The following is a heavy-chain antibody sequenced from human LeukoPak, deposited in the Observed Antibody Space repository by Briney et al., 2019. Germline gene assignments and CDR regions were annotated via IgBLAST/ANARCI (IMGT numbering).Heavy chain of an antibody. J-gene: IGHJ4*02. CDR2: INHSGST. CDR1: GGSFSGYY. Sequence: PSETLSLTCAVYGGSFSGYYWSWIRQPPGKGLEWIGEINHSGSTNYNPSLKSRVTISVDTSKNQFSLKLGSVTAADTAVYYCAGQRWLQQEIDYWGQGTLVTVSS. D-gene: IGHD5-24*01. CDR3: AGQRWLQQEIDY. V-gene: IGHV4-34*01.